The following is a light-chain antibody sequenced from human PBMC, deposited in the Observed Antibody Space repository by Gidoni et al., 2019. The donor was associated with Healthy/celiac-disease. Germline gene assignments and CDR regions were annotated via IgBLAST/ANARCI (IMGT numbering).Light chain of an antibody. Sequence: EIVLTQSPATLSLSPGERAILSCRASQSVSSYLAWYQQKHGQAPRLLIYDASNRATGIPARFSGSGSGTDFTLTISSLEPEDFAVYYCQQRSNWPPEFTFGPGTKVDIK. V-gene: IGKV3-11*01. J-gene: IGKJ3*01. CDR3: QQRSNWPPEFT. CDR1: QSVSSY. CDR2: DAS.